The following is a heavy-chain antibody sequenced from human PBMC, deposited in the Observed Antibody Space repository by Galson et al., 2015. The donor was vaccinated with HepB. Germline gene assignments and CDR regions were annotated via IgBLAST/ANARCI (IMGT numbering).Heavy chain of an antibody. J-gene: IGHJ4*02. V-gene: IGHV3-23*01. CDR1: GFAFSSYA. CDR3: AKELQNPYPTY. CDR2: ISGSAGST. D-gene: IGHD4-11*01. Sequence: SLRLSCAASGFAFSSYAMSWVRQAPVKGLEWVSAISGSAGSTYYADSVKGRFTISRDNSKDTLYLQMNSLRAEDTAVYYCAKELQNPYPTYWGQGTLVTVSS.